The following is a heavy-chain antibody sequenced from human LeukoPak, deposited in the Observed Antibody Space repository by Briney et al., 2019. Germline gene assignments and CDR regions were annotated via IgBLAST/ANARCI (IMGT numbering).Heavy chain of an antibody. D-gene: IGHD5-24*01. CDR1: GYSISSYYY. V-gene: IGHV4-38-2*02. CDR3: AREDGLFDS. CDR2: IFHTGDT. Sequence: SETLSLTRAVSGYSISSYYYWAWIRQPPGKGLEWIGNIFHTGDTNYNPSLMSRLTLSVDSSNNQFSLRLTSVTAADAAVYYCAREDGLFDSWGQGTLVTVSS. J-gene: IGHJ4*02.